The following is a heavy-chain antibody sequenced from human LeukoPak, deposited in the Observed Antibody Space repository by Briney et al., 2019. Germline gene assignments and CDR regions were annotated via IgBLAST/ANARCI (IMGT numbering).Heavy chain of an antibody. CDR1: GYXFTTYW. D-gene: IGHD3-9*01. J-gene: IGHJ4*02. Sequence: GESLKISCNGSGYXFTTYWIYWVRQMPGKGLEWMGIIYPGDSDTRYSPSFQGQVTISIDKSISTAYLQWSSLKASDTAIYYCARRSRALTGTPFDYWGQGTLVTVSS. CDR2: IYPGDSDT. V-gene: IGHV5-51*01. CDR3: ARRSRALTGTPFDY.